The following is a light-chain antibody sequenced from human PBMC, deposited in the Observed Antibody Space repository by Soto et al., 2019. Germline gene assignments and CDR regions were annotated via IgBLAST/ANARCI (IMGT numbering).Light chain of an antibody. Sequence: SCRASQSVSSSFLSWYQQKPGQAPRLLIYDASNRATGIPARFSGSGSGTDFTLTISSLEPEDFAVYYCQQRSNWPPITFGQGTRLEIK. J-gene: IGKJ5*01. CDR1: QSVSSSF. CDR2: DAS. V-gene: IGKV3-11*01. CDR3: QQRSNWPPIT.